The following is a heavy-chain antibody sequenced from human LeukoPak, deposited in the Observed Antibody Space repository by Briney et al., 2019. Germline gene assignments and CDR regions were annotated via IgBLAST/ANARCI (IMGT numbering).Heavy chain of an antibody. CDR3: ARDPLGLFGAAGRPFSY. Sequence: GGSLRLSCEGSGFTFSAYNMNWVRQAPGKGLESISYISSSSATIFYADSVKGRFTISRDNAKNSLYLQMNSLRAEDTAVYYCARDPLGLFGAAGRPFSYWGQGTLVTVSS. CDR1: GFTFSAYN. CDR2: ISSSSATI. D-gene: IGHD3-10*02. J-gene: IGHJ4*02. V-gene: IGHV3-48*04.